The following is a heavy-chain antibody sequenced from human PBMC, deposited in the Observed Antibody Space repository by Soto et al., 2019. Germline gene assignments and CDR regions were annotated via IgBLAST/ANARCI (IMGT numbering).Heavy chain of an antibody. CDR2: ISYDGSNK. CDR3: ARDRWSGQLWHQIANWFDP. CDR1: GFTFSSYA. V-gene: IGHV3-30-3*01. D-gene: IGHD6-13*01. J-gene: IGHJ5*02. Sequence: GGSLRLSCAASGFTFSSYAMHWVRQAPGKGLEWVAVISYDGSNKYYADSVKGRFTISRDNSKNTLYLQMNSLRAEDTAVYYCARDRWSGQLWHQIANWFDPWGQGTLVTVSS.